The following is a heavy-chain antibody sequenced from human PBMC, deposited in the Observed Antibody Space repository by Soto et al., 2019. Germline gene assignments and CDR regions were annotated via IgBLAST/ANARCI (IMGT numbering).Heavy chain of an antibody. J-gene: IGHJ6*02. CDR2: IIPIFGTA. Sequence: QVQLVQSGAEVKKPGSSVKVSCKASGGTFSSYAISWVRQAPGQGLEWMGGIIPIFGTANYAQKIQGRVTSTADESTSTAYMELSSLRSEDTAVYYCALHYGSGSNYYYYGMDVWGQGTTVTVSS. CDR1: GGTFSSYA. D-gene: IGHD3-10*01. V-gene: IGHV1-69*12. CDR3: ALHYGSGSNYYYYGMDV.